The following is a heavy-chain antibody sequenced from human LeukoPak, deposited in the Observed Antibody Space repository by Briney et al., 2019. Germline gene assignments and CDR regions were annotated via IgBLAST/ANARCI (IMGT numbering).Heavy chain of an antibody. CDR2: INPNSGGT. J-gene: IGHJ4*02. Sequence: ASVKVSCKASGYTFTGYYMHWVRQAPGQGLEWMGWINPNSGGTNYAQKFQGRVTMTRDTPISTAYMELSRLRSDDTAVYYCARDFSYGYGDDYWGQGTLVTVSS. D-gene: IGHD5-18*01. CDR3: ARDFSYGYGDDY. CDR1: GYTFTGYY. V-gene: IGHV1-2*02.